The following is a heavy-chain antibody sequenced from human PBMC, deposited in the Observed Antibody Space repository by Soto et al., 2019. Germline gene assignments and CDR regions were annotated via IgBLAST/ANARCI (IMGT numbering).Heavy chain of an antibody. CDR1: GGSISSGVYY. CDR2: IYYSGST. Sequence: SETLSLTCTVSGGSISSGVYYWSWIRQHPGKGLEWIGYIYYSGSTYYNPSLKSRVTISVDTSKNQFSLKLSSVTAADTAVYYCARNYDFWSGSKKRNWFDPWGQGTLVTVSP. V-gene: IGHV4-31*03. D-gene: IGHD3-3*01. J-gene: IGHJ5*02. CDR3: ARNYDFWSGSKKRNWFDP.